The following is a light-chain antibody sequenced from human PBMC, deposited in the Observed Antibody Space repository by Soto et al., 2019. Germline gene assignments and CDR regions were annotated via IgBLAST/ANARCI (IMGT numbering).Light chain of an antibody. J-gene: IGKJ1*01. CDR2: DAS. V-gene: IGKV3-11*01. CDR3: QQRNNWLGGT. CDR1: QNVNSY. Sequence: EIVLTQSPATLSLFPGEKATLSCRASQNVNSYLAWYQQRPGQAPRLVIYDASNRATGVPARFSGSGSGTDFPLTISSLEPEDFAVYYCQQRNNWLGGTFGQGTKV.